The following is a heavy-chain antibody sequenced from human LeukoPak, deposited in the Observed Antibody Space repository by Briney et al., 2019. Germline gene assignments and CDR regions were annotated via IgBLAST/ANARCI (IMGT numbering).Heavy chain of an antibody. CDR3: TREGMGTTFSAWFDP. CDR1: GFTFSSYW. V-gene: IGHV3-30*03. J-gene: IGHJ5*02. Sequence: GGSLRLSCAASGFTFSSYWMHWVRQAPGKGLEWVAVVSSDGSIDYYADSVRGRFTVSRDNSKNTMYLQVNSLRAEDTAVYYCTREGMGTTFSAWFDPWGQGTLVTVSS. D-gene: IGHD1-7*01. CDR2: VSSDGSID.